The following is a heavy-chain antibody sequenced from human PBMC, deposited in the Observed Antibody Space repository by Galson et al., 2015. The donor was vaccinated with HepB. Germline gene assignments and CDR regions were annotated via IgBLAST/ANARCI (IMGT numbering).Heavy chain of an antibody. CDR2: IYYSGSA. CDR3: ARQRPVGYYDSSGLRGGFLDY. Sequence: LSLTCTVSGGSISSSIDYWGWLRQPPGKGLEWIGYIYYSGSAYYSPSLKSRVTISVDTSKNQFSLKLSSVTAADTAVYYCARQRPVGYYDSSGLRGGFLDYWGQGTLVTVSS. J-gene: IGHJ4*02. V-gene: IGHV4-39*01. CDR1: GGSISSSIDY. D-gene: IGHD3-22*01.